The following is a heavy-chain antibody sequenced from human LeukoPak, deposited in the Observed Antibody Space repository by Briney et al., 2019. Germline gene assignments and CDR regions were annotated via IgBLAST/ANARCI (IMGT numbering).Heavy chain of an antibody. Sequence: GGSLRLSCAASGFTFSSYSMNWVRQAPGKGLEWVSYISSSSSTIYYADSVKGRFTISRDNAKNSLYLQMNNLRAEDTAVYYCAGTYGSGTPPFVWGQGTLVTVSS. CDR2: ISSSSSTI. V-gene: IGHV3-48*04. D-gene: IGHD3-10*01. CDR3: AGTYGSGTPPFV. J-gene: IGHJ4*02. CDR1: GFTFSSYS.